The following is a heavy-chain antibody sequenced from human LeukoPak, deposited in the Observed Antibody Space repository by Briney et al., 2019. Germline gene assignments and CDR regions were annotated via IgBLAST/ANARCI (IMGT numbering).Heavy chain of an antibody. CDR2: ISGSGGGT. CDR1: GFTFSTYA. D-gene: IGHD4-17*01. Sequence: GGSLRLSCAASGFTFSTYAMSWVRQAPGKGLEWVSSISGSGGGTYYADSVKGRFTISRDNSKNTLYLQMNSLRVEDTAVYYCAKHYYGDYIRFPYDYWGQGTLVTVSS. CDR3: AKHYYGDYIRFPYDY. V-gene: IGHV3-23*01. J-gene: IGHJ4*02.